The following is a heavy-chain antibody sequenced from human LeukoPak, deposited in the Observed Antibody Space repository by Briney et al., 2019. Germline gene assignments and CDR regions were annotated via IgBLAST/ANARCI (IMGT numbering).Heavy chain of an antibody. CDR1: GFTFSSYS. CDR2: ISGSSRFS. J-gene: IGHJ4*02. Sequence: GGSLRLSCAASGFTFSSYSMNWARQAPGKGLEWVSVISGSSRFSYDADSVKGRFTISRDNAKSSLYLQMNSLRAEDTAVYYCAREDSYYYGSGSYPFDYWGQGTLVTVSS. D-gene: IGHD3-10*01. CDR3: AREDSYYYGSGSYPFDY. V-gene: IGHV3-21*01.